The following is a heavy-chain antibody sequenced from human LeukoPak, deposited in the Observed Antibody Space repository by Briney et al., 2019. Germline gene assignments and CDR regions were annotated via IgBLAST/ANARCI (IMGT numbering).Heavy chain of an antibody. CDR2: IWFDGSHK. J-gene: IGHJ4*02. V-gene: IGHV3-33*01. D-gene: IGHD5-24*01. Sequence: GGSLRLSCAASGFTFSRHGMHWVRQAPGKGLAWVAAIWFDGSHKYYTESVKGRFTISRDDSKNSLYLQMNSLKTEDTAVYYCARGRSGRDGYNSGDFDYWGQGTLVTVSS. CDR3: ARGRSGRDGYNSGDFDY. CDR1: GFTFSRHG.